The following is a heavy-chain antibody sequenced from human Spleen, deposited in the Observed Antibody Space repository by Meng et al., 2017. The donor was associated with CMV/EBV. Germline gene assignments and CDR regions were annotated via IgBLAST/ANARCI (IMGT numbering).Heavy chain of an antibody. CDR3: AKRTTDY. CDR1: GYTFSSYG. Sequence: GESLKISCVASGYTFSSYGMHWVRQAPGKGLEWVAGVWSDGSNENYADSVKGRFTISRDNSRNTLYLQMDSLRAEDTAVYYCAKRTTDYWGQGTLVTVSS. J-gene: IGHJ4*02. D-gene: IGHD1-7*01. V-gene: IGHV3-33*06. CDR2: VWSDGSNE.